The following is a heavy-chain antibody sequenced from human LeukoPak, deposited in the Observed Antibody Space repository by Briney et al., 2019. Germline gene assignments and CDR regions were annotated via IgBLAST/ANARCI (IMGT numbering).Heavy chain of an antibody. D-gene: IGHD5-12*01. CDR3: ARARDGYKDPDAFDI. CDR1: GGTFSSYA. J-gene: IGHJ3*02. Sequence: GASVKVSCKASGGTFSSYAISWVRQAPGQGLEWMGRIIPILGIANYAQEFQGRVTITADKSTSTAYMELSSLRSEDTAVYYCARARDGYKDPDAFDIWGQGTMVTVSS. V-gene: IGHV1-69*04. CDR2: IIPILGIA.